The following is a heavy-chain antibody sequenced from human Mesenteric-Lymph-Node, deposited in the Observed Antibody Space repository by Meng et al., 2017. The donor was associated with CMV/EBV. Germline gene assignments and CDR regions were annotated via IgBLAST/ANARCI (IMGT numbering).Heavy chain of an antibody. J-gene: IGHJ4*02. D-gene: IGHD3-3*01. V-gene: IGHV4-39*02. Sequence: SETLSLTCTVFGGSISISSYYWGWIRQPPGKGLEWIGSIYFSGSTNYNPSLKSRVTISVDTSKNQFSLKLSSVTAADTAVYYCARDRVTIFGVVIQGLDYWGQGTLVTVSS. CDR1: GGSISISSYY. CDR2: IYFSGST. CDR3: ARDRVTIFGVVIQGLDY.